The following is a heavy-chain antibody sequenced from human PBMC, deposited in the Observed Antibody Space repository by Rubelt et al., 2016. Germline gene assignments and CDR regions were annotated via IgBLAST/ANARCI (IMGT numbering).Heavy chain of an antibody. Sequence: AMHWVRQAPGKGLEWVAVISYDGSNKYYADSVKGRFTISRDNSKNTLYLQMNSLRAEDKAVYYCARDEEGVATIQVGGMDVWGQGNTVTVSS. CDR3: ARDEEGVATIQVGGMDV. D-gene: IGHD5-12*01. V-gene: IGHV3-30*04. CDR1: A. CDR2: ISYDGSNK. J-gene: IGHJ6*02.